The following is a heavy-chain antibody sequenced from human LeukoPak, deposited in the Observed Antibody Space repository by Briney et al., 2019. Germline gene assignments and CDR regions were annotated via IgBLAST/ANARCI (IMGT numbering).Heavy chain of an antibody. CDR2: IIPIFGTA. CDR1: GYTFTGYY. CDR3: ARSRYDFWREYYYYYYYMDV. V-gene: IGHV1-69*05. D-gene: IGHD3-3*01. Sequence: EASVKVSCKASGYTFTGYYMHWVRQAPGQGLEWMGGIIPIFGTANYAQKFQGRVTITTDESTSTAYMELSSLRSEDTAVYYCARSRYDFWREYYYYYYYMDVWGKGTTVTVSS. J-gene: IGHJ6*03.